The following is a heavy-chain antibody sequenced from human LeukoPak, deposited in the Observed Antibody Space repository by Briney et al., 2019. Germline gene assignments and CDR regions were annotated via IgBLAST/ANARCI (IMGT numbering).Heavy chain of an antibody. CDR2: MNPNSGNT. V-gene: IGHV1-8*01. CDR1: GYTFTSYD. Sequence: ASVKVSCKASGYTFTSYDINWVRQATGQGLEWMGWMNPNSGNTGYAQKFQGRVTMTRNTSISTAYMELSSLRSEDTAVYYCARGSRVRIFGVVIKYYYYYMDVWGKGTTVTVSS. D-gene: IGHD3-3*01. CDR3: ARGSRVRIFGVVIKYYYYYMDV. J-gene: IGHJ6*03.